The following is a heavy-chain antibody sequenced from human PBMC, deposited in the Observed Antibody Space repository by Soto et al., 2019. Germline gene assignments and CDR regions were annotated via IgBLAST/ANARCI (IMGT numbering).Heavy chain of an antibody. CDR2: INPNSGGT. D-gene: IGHD3-9*01. CDR3: AREHYDILTGYSHRNWFDP. Sequence: GASVKVSCKASGYTFTGYYMHWVRQAPGQGLEWMGWINPNSGGTNYAQKFQGWVTMTRDTSISTAYMELSRLRSDDTAVYYCAREHYDILTGYSHRNWFDPWGQGTLVTVSS. CDR1: GYTFTGYY. J-gene: IGHJ5*02. V-gene: IGHV1-2*04.